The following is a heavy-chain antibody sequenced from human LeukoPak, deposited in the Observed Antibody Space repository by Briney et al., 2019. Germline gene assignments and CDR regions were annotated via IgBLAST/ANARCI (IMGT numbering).Heavy chain of an antibody. CDR1: GGSISSDNDY. V-gene: IGHV4-61*02. CDR3: ARERGIRYFDWLSFVGAFDI. Sequence: SQTLSRTCSVSGGSISSDNDYWNWIRQPAGKGLEWIGRIGHIYTSGSTNYNPSLKSRVTISVDTSKNQFSLKLSSVTAADTAVYYCARERGIRYFDWLSFVGAFDIWGQGTMVTVSS. CDR2: IYTSGST. J-gene: IGHJ3*02. D-gene: IGHD3-9*01.